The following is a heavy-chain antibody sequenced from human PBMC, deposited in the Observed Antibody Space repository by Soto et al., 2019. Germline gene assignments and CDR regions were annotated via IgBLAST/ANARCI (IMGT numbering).Heavy chain of an antibody. V-gene: IGHV6-1*01. J-gene: IGHJ3*02. Sequence: SQTLSLTFAISGYSVSSNSAALNWISQSPSRGLECLGRTYYSSNLYNDYAVSVKSRVVINPDTSRNQFSLQLKSVTPEDTAVSYCARALPNYPRITGVGNNGFDIWGQGTKVTVSS. CDR1: GYSVSSNSAA. CDR3: ARALPNYPRITGVGNNGFDI. CDR2: TYYSSNLYN. D-gene: IGHD6-13*01.